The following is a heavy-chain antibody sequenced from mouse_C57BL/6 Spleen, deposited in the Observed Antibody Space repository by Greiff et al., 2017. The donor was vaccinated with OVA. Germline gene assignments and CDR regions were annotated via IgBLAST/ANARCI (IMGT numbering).Heavy chain of an antibody. D-gene: IGHD2-2*01. CDR2: LRSKSSNYAT. J-gene: IGHJ3*01. CDR3: VRGYGYDGAFAY. V-gene: IGHV10-3*01. Sequence: EVMLVESDGGLVQPKGSLKLSCAASGFTFNTYAMHWVRQSPGKGLEWVARLRSKSSNYATYYADSVKDRFTISRDDSQSMLYLQMNNLKTEDTAMYYCVRGYGYDGAFAYWGQGTLVTVSA. CDR1: GFTFNTYA.